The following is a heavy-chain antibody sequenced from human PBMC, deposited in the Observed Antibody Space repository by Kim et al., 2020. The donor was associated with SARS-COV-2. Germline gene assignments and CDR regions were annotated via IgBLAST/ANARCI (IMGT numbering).Heavy chain of an antibody. CDR2: ISGSGGST. D-gene: IGHD2-2*01. V-gene: IGHV3-23*01. J-gene: IGHJ5*01. Sequence: GGSLRLSCAASGFTFSSYAMSGVRQAPGKGLEWVSAISGSGGSTYNADAVKGRFTISRDNSKNTLYLQMNSLRAEDTAVYYCANALVPADTTQLQVDEQGSWGHGTLVTVSS. CDR3: ANALVPADTTQLQVDEQGS. CDR1: GFTFSSYA.